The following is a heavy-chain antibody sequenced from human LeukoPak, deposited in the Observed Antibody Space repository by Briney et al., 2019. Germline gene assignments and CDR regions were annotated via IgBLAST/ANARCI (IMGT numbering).Heavy chain of an antibody. V-gene: IGHV3-66*01. Sequence: PGGSLRLSCAASGFTVSSNYMSWVRQAPGKGLEWVSVIYSGGSTYYADSVKGRFTISRDNAKNSLYLQMNSLRAEDTAVYYCARLAVAGNWFDPWGQGTLVTVSS. CDR3: ARLAVAGNWFDP. CDR1: GFTVSSNY. J-gene: IGHJ5*02. CDR2: IYSGGST. D-gene: IGHD6-19*01.